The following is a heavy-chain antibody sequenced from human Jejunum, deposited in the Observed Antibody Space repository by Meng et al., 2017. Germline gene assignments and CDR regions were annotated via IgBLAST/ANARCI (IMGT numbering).Heavy chain of an antibody. V-gene: IGHV1-3*01. CDR1: GYTLTNYA. D-gene: IGHD3-22*01. CDR3: ARGGYDSSGYYYRWFDP. CDR2: ITVGNGNT. J-gene: IGHJ5*02. Sequence: QVQVMEAGAEVKKPGASVKVSCKASGYTLTNYAIHWVRQAPGQRLEWMGWITVGNGNTKYSQQFQGRVTITRGTSASTAYMELSSLTSEDTAVYYCARGGYDSSGYYYRWFDPWGQGTLVTVSS.